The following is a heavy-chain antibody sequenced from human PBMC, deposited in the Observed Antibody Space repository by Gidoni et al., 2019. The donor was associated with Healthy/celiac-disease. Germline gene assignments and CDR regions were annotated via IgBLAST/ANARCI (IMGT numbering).Heavy chain of an antibody. J-gene: IGHJ6*02. Sequence: QVQLVQSGAEVKKPGASVKVSCKASGYTFTSYYMHWVRQAPGQGLEWMGIINPSGGSTSYAQKFQGRVTMTRDTSTSTVYMELSSLRSEDTAVYYCAREGYSYGYWYYYYYGMDVWGQGTTVTVSS. CDR3: AREGYSYGYWYYYYYGMDV. CDR1: GYTFTSYY. V-gene: IGHV1-46*01. CDR2: INPSGGST. D-gene: IGHD5-18*01.